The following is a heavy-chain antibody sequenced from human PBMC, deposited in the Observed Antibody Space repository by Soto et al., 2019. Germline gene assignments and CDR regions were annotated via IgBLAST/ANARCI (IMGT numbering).Heavy chain of an antibody. J-gene: IGHJ4*02. CDR1: GGSISSSSYS. V-gene: IGHV4-39*01. CDR2: MYYSGTA. Sequence: PSETLSLTCTVSGGSISSSSYSWGWIRQPPGKGLEWIGSMYYSGTAYYNPSLKSRATISVDTSKNQFSLKLNSVTAADTAVYYCASQPDYYEGSGYYLSDYWGRGTLVTVSS. CDR3: ASQPDYYEGSGYYLSDY. D-gene: IGHD3-22*01.